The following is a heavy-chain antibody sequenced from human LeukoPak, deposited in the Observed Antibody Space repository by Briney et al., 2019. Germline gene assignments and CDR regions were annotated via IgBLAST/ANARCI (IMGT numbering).Heavy chain of an antibody. CDR3: ARDPKYYDTSGYYLGY. V-gene: IGHV3-53*01. D-gene: IGHD3-22*01. CDR1: GFIVSNNY. J-gene: IGHJ4*02. CDR2: IYSGGST. Sequence: PGGSLRLPCAASGFIVSNNYMSWVRQAPGKGLEWLSVIYSGGSTSYADSVKGRFTISRDNSKNTLYLQLNSLRAEDTAVYYCARDPKYYDTSGYYLGYWGQGTLVTVSS.